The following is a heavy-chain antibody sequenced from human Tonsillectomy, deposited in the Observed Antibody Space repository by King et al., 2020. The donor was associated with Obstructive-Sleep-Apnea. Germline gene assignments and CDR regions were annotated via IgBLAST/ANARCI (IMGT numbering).Heavy chain of an antibody. J-gene: IGHJ4*02. CDR3: ARDAWHDSSCYYSDY. CDR1: GFTFSSYW. CDR2: IKQDGSEK. Sequence: VQLVQSGGGLVQPGGSLRLSCAASGFTFSSYWMSWVRQAPGKGLEWVANIKQDGSEKYYVDSVKGRFTISRDNAKNSLYLQMNSLRAEDTAVYYCARDAWHDSSCYYSDYWGQGTLVTVSS. V-gene: IGHV3-7*03. D-gene: IGHD3-22*01.